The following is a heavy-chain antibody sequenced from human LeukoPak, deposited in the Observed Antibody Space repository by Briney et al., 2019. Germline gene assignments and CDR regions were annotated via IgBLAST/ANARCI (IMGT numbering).Heavy chain of an antibody. J-gene: IGHJ6*03. CDR3: ARDSKAAGLYYYYYYMDV. D-gene: IGHD6-13*01. CDR1: GFTVSSNY. V-gene: IGHV3-66*02. Sequence: GGSLRLSCAASGFTVSSNYMSWARQAPGKGLEWVSVVYSGGSTYYADSAKGRFTISRDNSKNTLYLQMNSLRAEDTAVYYCARDSKAAGLYYYYYYMDVWGKGTTVTVSS. CDR2: VYSGGST.